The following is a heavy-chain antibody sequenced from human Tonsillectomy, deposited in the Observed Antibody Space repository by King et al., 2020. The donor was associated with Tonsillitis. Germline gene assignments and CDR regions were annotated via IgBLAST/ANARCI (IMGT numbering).Heavy chain of an antibody. CDR3: AKDNXXDXXXFPQTDGTFXY. V-gene: IGHV3-23*04. Sequence: QLVQSGGGLVQPGGSLRLSCAASGFTFSSYAMSWVRQAPGKGLEWVSAISGSGGSTYYADSVKGRFTISSDNSKNTLYLQMNSLRAEDTAVYYCAKDNXXDXXXFPQTDGTFXYWGXGTLVTVSS. CDR2: ISGSGGST. CDR1: GFTFSSYA. D-gene: IGHD1-14*01. J-gene: IGHJ4*01.